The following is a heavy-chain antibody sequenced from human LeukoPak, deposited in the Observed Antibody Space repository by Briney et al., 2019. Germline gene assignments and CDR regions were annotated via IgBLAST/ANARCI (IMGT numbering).Heavy chain of an antibody. V-gene: IGHV3-43*02. CDR1: GFTLDDYA. J-gene: IGHJ5*02. Sequence: GGSLRLSCVTSGFTLDDYALHWVRQAPGKGLEWISLISGDGESTYYADSVKGRFTISRDNSKNSLYLQMSSLRADDTALNYCAKGVRSGTYYNCFDPWGQGTLVTVSS. CDR3: AKGVRSGTYYNCFDP. CDR2: ISGDGEST. D-gene: IGHD1-26*01.